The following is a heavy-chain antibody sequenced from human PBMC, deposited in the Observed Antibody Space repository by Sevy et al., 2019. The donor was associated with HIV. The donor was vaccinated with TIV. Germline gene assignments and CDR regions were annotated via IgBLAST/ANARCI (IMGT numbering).Heavy chain of an antibody. CDR3: ARDRGLLRFLDWPNYYGMDV. CDR2: INAGNGNT. V-gene: IGHV1-3*01. J-gene: IGHJ6*02. CDR1: GYTFTSYA. D-gene: IGHD3-3*01. Sequence: ASVKVSCKASGYTFTSYAMHWVRQAPGQRLEWMGWINAGNGNTKYSQKFQGRVTITRDTSAGTAYMELSRLRSEDTAVYYCARDRGLLRFLDWPNYYGMDVWGQGTTVTVSS.